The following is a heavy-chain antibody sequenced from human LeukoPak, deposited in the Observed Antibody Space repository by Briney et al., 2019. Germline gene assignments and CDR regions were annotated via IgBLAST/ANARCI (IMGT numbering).Heavy chain of an antibody. J-gene: IGHJ5*02. CDR3: AGYYYDSSGYYYDPPFDP. CDR1: GYTFTSYG. Sequence: SVKVSCKASGYTFTSYGISWVRQAPGQGLEWMGGIIPIFGTANYAQKFQGRVTITADESTSTAYMELSSLRSEDTAVYYCAGYYYDSSGYYYDPPFDPWGQGTLVTVSS. CDR2: IIPIFGTA. V-gene: IGHV1-69*13. D-gene: IGHD3-22*01.